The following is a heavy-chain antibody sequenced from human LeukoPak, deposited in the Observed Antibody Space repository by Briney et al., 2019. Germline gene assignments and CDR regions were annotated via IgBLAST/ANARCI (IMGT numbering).Heavy chain of an antibody. V-gene: IGHV1-69*06. D-gene: IGHD3-9*01. CDR3: ATALRYFDWLSFDY. J-gene: IGHJ4*02. CDR2: IIPIFGTA. Sequence: ASVKVSCKASGGTFSSYAISWVRQAPGQGLEWMGGIIPIFGTANYAQKFQGRATMTEDTSTDTAYMELSSLRSEDTAVYYCATALRYFDWLSFDYWGQGTLVTVSS. CDR1: GGTFSSYA.